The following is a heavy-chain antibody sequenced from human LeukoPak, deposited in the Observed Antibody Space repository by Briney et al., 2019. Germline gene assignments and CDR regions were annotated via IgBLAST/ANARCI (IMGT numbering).Heavy chain of an antibody. Sequence: SETLSLTCTVSGYSISSGYYWGWIRQPPGKGLEWIGSIYHSGSTYYNPSLKSRVTISVGTSKNQFSLKLSSVTAADTAVYYCARGTWFGEGEAFDIWGQGTMVTVSS. J-gene: IGHJ3*02. CDR1: GYSISSGYY. V-gene: IGHV4-38-2*02. D-gene: IGHD3-10*01. CDR3: ARGTWFGEGEAFDI. CDR2: IYHSGST.